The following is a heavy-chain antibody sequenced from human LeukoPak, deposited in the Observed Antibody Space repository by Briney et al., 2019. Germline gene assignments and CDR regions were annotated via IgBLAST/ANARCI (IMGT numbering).Heavy chain of an antibody. Sequence: GASVKVSCKASGGTFSSYAISWVRQAPGQGLEWMGGSIPIFGTANYAQKFQGRVTITTDDSTSTAYMELSSLRSEDTAVYYCARALSSSSYYYYYMDVWGKGTTVTVSS. CDR3: ARALSSSSYYYYYMDV. J-gene: IGHJ6*03. D-gene: IGHD6-6*01. V-gene: IGHV1-69*05. CDR2: SIPIFGTA. CDR1: GGTFSSYA.